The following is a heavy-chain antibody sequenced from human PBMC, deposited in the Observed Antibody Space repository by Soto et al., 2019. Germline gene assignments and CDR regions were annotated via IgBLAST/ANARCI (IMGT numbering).Heavy chain of an antibody. D-gene: IGHD6-19*01. Sequence: SVKVSCKASGFTFTSSAVQWVRQARGQRLEWIGWIVVGSGNTNYAQKFQERVTITRDMSTSTAYMELSSLRPEDTAVYYCAADLDSSGPGWFDPWGQGTLVTVS. CDR3: AADLDSSGPGWFDP. J-gene: IGHJ5*02. V-gene: IGHV1-58*01. CDR2: IVVGSGNT. CDR1: GFTFTSSA.